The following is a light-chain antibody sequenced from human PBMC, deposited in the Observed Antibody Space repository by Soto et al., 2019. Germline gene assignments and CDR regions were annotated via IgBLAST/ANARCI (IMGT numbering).Light chain of an antibody. CDR3: QQYDTRPPT. CDR1: QSVSSK. V-gene: IGKV3-15*01. CDR2: DAS. J-gene: IGKJ1*01. Sequence: EIVMTQSPATLSVSPGERVTLSCRASQSVSSKLAWYQQKPGQAPRLLMYDASTRATGIPARISGSGFGTEFTLTISSLQAEDSAGYFCQQYDTRPPTFGQGTKVEIE.